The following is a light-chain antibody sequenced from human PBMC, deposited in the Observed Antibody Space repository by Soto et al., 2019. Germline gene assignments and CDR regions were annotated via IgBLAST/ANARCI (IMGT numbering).Light chain of an antibody. Sequence: QSALTQPASVSGSPGQSITISCTGTSSDVAAYNYVSWYQQHPGKAPKLMVYDVSNRPSGVSNRFSGSKPGNTASLTISGLQADDEADYYCSSYTSGSNYVFGTGTKVTVL. V-gene: IGLV2-14*03. CDR2: DVS. CDR3: SSYTSGSNYV. CDR1: SSDVAAYNY. J-gene: IGLJ1*01.